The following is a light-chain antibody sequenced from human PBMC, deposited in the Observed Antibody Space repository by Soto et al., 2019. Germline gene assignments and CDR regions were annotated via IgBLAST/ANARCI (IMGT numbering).Light chain of an antibody. Sequence: EIVMTQSPATLSVSPGERATLSCRASQSVSSNLALYQQKPGQAPSLLLYGASTSATGIPASFSGSGSVTELTLTISSLQSEAFAVYYCQQYNNWPPEFGQGTKLEIK. J-gene: IGKJ1*01. CDR3: QQYNNWPPE. V-gene: IGKV3-15*01. CDR1: QSVSSN. CDR2: GAS.